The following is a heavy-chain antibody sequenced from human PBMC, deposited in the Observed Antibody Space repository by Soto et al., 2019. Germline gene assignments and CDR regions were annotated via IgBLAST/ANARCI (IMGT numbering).Heavy chain of an antibody. CDR2: INSDGSTI. Sequence: LRLSCAASGFTFGPFWMHWVRQAPGKGLVWLSHINSDGSTIVYADSVKGRFTISRDNSKNSLYLQMNSLRTEDTALYYCAKDRARELERPERPYYYGMDVWGQGTTVTVSS. D-gene: IGHD1-1*01. J-gene: IGHJ6*02. CDR1: GFTFGPFW. CDR3: AKDRARELERPERPYYYGMDV. V-gene: IGHV3-74*01.